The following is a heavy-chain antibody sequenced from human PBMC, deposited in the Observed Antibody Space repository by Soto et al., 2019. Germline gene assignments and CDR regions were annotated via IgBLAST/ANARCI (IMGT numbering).Heavy chain of an antibody. Sequence: ASVKVSCKASGYTFTSYAMRWVRQAPGQRLEWMGWINAGNGNTKYSQKFQGRVTITRDTSASTAYMELSSLRSEDTAVYYCARDPESIAARPYYGMDVWGQGTTVTVSS. V-gene: IGHV1-3*01. CDR1: GYTFTSYA. CDR2: INAGNGNT. J-gene: IGHJ6*02. D-gene: IGHD6-6*01. CDR3: ARDPESIAARPYYGMDV.